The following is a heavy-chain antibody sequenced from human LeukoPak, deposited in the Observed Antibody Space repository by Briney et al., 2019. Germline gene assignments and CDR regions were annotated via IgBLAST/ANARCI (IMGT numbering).Heavy chain of an antibody. J-gene: IGHJ4*02. Sequence: ASVKVSCKASGYTFTGYYTHWVRQAPGQGLEWMGWINPNSGGTNYAQKFQGRVTMTRDTSISTAYMELRSLRSDDTAVYYCARSSQPFGGQLANYDYWGQGTRVTVSS. CDR2: INPNSGGT. D-gene: IGHD3-16*01. CDR3: ARSSQPFGGQLANYDY. CDR1: GYTFTGYY. V-gene: IGHV1-2*02.